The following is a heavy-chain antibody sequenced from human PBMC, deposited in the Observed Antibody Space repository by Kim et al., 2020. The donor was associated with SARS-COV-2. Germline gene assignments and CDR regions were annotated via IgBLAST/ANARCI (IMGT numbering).Heavy chain of an antibody. Sequence: GGSLRLSCVASGVNFNNAWMSWVRQAPGKGLEWVGRIISEAAGGTTAYAAPGRGRFTISRDDSEKTAYLEMDSLKIEDTAVYYCTTDPGDA. J-gene: IGHJ3*01. V-gene: IGHV3-15*01. CDR2: IISEAAGGTT. CDR3: TTDPGDA. CDR1: GVNFNNAW.